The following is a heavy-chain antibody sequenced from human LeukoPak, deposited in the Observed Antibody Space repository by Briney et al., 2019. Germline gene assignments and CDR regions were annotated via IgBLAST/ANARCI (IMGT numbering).Heavy chain of an antibody. J-gene: IGHJ5*02. CDR3: ARESEGGSYL. CDR2: IYYSGST. D-gene: IGHD1-26*01. Sequence: SETLSLTCTVSGGSISSSSYYWGWIRQPPGKGLEWIGSIYYSGSTYYNPSLKSRVTISVDTSKNQFSLKLSSVTAADTAVYYCARESEGGSYLWGQGTLVTVSS. CDR1: GGSISSSSYY. V-gene: IGHV4-39*07.